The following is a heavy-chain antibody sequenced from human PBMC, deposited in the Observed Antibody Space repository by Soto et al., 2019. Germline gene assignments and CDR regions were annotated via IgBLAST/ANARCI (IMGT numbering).Heavy chain of an antibody. J-gene: IGHJ5*02. V-gene: IGHV1-69*13. D-gene: IGHD6-19*01. CDR2: IIPIFGTA. CDR1: GGTFSSYA. Sequence: ASVKVSCKASGGTFSSYAISWVRQAPGQGLEWMGGIIPIFGTANYAQKFQGRVTITADESTSTAYMELSSLRSEDTAVYYCARSRSGSAWDNWFDPWGQGALVTVSS. CDR3: ARSRSGSAWDNWFDP.